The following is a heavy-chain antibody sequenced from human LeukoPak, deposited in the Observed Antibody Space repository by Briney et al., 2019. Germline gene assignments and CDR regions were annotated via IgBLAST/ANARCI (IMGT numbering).Heavy chain of an antibody. Sequence: GGSLRLSCAASGFTFSSYAMSWVRQAPGKGLEWVSAISGSGGSTYYADSVKGRFTISRDNAKNSLYLQMNSLRAEDTAVYYCARDRYGGDDFWSGYRSDAFDIWGQGTMVTVSS. J-gene: IGHJ3*02. CDR3: ARDRYGGDDFWSGYRSDAFDI. CDR1: GFTFSSYA. CDR2: ISGSGGST. V-gene: IGHV3-23*01. D-gene: IGHD3-3*01.